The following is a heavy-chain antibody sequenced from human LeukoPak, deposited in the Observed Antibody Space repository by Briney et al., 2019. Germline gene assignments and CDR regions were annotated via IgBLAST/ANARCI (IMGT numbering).Heavy chain of an antibody. CDR2: ISSSGSTI. Sequence: PGGSLRLSRAASGFTFSDYYMSWIRQAPGKGLGWGSYISSSGSTIYYADSVKGRFTISRDNAKNSLYLQMNRLRAEDTAVYYCARVKDDSSGYHPSFSDYWGQGTLVTVSS. CDR3: ARVKDDSSGYHPSFSDY. V-gene: IGHV3-11*01. CDR1: GFTFSDYY. D-gene: IGHD3-22*01. J-gene: IGHJ4*02.